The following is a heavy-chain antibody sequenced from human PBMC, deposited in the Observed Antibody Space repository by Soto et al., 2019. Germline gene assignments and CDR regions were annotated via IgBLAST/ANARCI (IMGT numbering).Heavy chain of an antibody. V-gene: IGHV3-30*03. CDR2: ISYDGSKK. CDR3: ARGDRGYCVM. J-gene: IGHJ4*02. Sequence: QVQLVESGGGVVQPGRSLRLSCEASGFSFGSHGMHWVRQVPGKGLEWVALISYDGSKKYYADSVKGRFTISRDNSKNTLDLQMTSLRLEDTAVYYCARGDRGYCVMWGQGTLVTVSS. D-gene: IGHD5-12*01. CDR1: GFSFGSHG.